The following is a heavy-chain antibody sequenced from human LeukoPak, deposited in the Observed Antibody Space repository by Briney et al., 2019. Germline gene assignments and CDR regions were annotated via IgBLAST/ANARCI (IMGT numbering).Heavy chain of an antibody. CDR3: ARAADYRIDQ. CDR1: GFTFSYYA. Sequence: PGGSLRLSCAASGFTFSYYAMHWVRQAPGKGLEWVAVISYDGKNEYYADSVKGRFTISRDDSENTLYLQMHSLTAEDTAMYYCARAADYRIDQWGQGTLVTASS. V-gene: IGHV3-30*04. CDR2: ISYDGKNE. J-gene: IGHJ4*02. D-gene: IGHD3-16*01.